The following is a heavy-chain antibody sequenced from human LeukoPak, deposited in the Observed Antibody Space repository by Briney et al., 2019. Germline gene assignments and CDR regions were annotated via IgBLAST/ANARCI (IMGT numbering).Heavy chain of an antibody. CDR3: AREVSCSGGSCYSSWFDP. V-gene: IGHV3-11*01. CDR2: ISGSNALI. D-gene: IGHD2-15*01. CDR1: GFTFSDYY. J-gene: IGHJ5*02. Sequence: MSGGSLRLSCKASGFTFSDYYMSWLRQAPGKGLEWVSHISGSNALIYYADSVKGRFTISRDNAKNSLYLQMNSLRAEDTALYHCAREVSCSGGSCYSSWFDPWGQGTLVTVSS.